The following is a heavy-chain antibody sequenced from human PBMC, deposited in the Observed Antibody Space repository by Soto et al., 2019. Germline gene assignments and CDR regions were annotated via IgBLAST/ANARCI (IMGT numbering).Heavy chain of an antibody. CDR2: ITPIFGTT. CDR3: ARVITVTPVGYYGMDV. J-gene: IGHJ6*02. V-gene: IGHV1-69*01. Sequence: QVQLLQSGPEGKKPGSSVKVSCKASGGTFSNYAISWVRQAPGQGLEWMGGITPIFGTTTYAQRLQGRVTITADESSTTAHMELSSLRSEDTAVYYCARVITVTPVGYYGMDVWGQGTTVTVSS. D-gene: IGHD4-4*01. CDR1: GGTFSNYA.